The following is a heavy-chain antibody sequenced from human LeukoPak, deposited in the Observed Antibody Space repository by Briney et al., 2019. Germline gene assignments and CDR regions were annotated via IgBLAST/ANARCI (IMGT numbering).Heavy chain of an antibody. CDR1: GDSVSSNSAA. J-gene: IGHJ6*02. D-gene: IGHD3-3*01. Sequence: SQTLSLTCAISGDSVSSNSAAWNWIRQSPSRGLEWLGRTYYRSKWYNDYALSVKSRITINPDTSKNQFSLQLNSVTPEDTAVYYCARERGHYDFWSGYYTTVTFLGMDVWGQGTTVTVSS. V-gene: IGHV6-1*01. CDR3: ARERGHYDFWSGYYTTVTFLGMDV. CDR2: TYYRSKWYN.